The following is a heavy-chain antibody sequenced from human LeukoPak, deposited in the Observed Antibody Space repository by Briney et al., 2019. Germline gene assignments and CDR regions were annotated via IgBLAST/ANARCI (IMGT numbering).Heavy chain of an antibody. D-gene: IGHD3-9*01. Sequence: ASVKVSCKASGYTFTGYYMHWVRQAPGQGLEWMGWINPNSGGTNYAQKFQGRVTMTRDTSISTAYMELSRLRSDDTAVYYCAISPTYDILTGYYTYYMDVWGKGTTVTVPS. CDR3: AISPTYDILTGYYTYYMDV. CDR1: GYTFTGYY. CDR2: INPNSGGT. J-gene: IGHJ6*03. V-gene: IGHV1-2*02.